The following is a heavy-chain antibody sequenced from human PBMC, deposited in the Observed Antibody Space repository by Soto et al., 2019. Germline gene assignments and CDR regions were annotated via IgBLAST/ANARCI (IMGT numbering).Heavy chain of an antibody. D-gene: IGHD3-9*01. V-gene: IGHV3-11*01. CDR1: GFPFSNYY. J-gene: IGHJ4*02. Sequence: HVELVQFGGGLVKPGGSLRLSCAVSGFPFSNYYMSWIRQAPGKGLEWLADISSSFVSMHYADSVKDRFFISRDNANNSLFLQMNSLRADDTAVYYCARVSATGWVVNGREYFDYWGQGALVTVSS. CDR2: ISSSFVSM. CDR3: ARVSATGWVVNGREYFDY.